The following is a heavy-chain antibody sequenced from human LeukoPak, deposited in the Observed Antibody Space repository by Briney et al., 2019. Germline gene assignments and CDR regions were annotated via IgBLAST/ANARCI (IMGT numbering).Heavy chain of an antibody. CDR1: GFTFSSYE. CDR3: ARDPEYGSGSSTV. D-gene: IGHD3-10*01. J-gene: IGHJ3*01. V-gene: IGHV4-34*01. CDR2: INHSGST. Sequence: GSLRLSCAASGFTFSSYEMNWVRQAPGKGLEWIGEINHSGSTNYNPSLKSRVTISVDTSKNQFSLKLSSVTAADTAVYYCARDPEYGSGSSTVWGQGTMVTVSS.